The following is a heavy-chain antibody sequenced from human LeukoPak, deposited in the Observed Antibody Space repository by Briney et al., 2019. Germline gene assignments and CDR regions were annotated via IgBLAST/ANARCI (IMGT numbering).Heavy chain of an antibody. CDR2: IIPIFGIA. CDR3: ARDQGYCSSTSCLVGWFDP. D-gene: IGHD2-2*01. CDR1: GGTFSSYA. V-gene: IGHV1-69*04. Sequence: SVKVSCKASGGTFSSYAISWVRQAPGQGLEWMGRIIPIFGIANYAQKFQGRVTITADKSTSTAYMELSSLRSEDTAVYYCARDQGYCSSTSCLVGWFDPWGQGTLVTVSS. J-gene: IGHJ5*02.